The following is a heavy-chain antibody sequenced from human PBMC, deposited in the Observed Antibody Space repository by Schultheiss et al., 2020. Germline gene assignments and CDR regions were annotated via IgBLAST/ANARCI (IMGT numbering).Heavy chain of an antibody. CDR1: GFTFSDYY. Sequence: GGSLRLSCAASGFTFSDYYMSWIRQAPGKGLEWVSYISSSGSTIYYADSVKGRFTISRDNSKNTLYLQMNSLRAEDTAVYYCARDRRYCSSTSCHTYYYYYGMDVWGQGTTVTVSS. CDR2: ISSSGSTI. CDR3: ARDRRYCSSTSCHTYYYYYGMDV. J-gene: IGHJ6*02. V-gene: IGHV3-11*04. D-gene: IGHD2-2*01.